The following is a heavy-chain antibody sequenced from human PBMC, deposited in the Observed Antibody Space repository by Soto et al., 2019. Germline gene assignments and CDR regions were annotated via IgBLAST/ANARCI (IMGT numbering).Heavy chain of an antibody. D-gene: IGHD4-17*01. J-gene: IGHJ6*02. V-gene: IGHV4-30-2*01. CDR1: GGSISSGGYS. Sequence: PSETLSLTCAVSGGSISSGGYSWSWIRQPPGKGLEWIGYIYHSGSTYYNPSLKSRVTISVDRSKNQFSLKLSSVTAADTAVYYCARVTTGYYYYGMDVWGQGTTVTVSS. CDR2: IYHSGST. CDR3: ARVTTGYYYYGMDV.